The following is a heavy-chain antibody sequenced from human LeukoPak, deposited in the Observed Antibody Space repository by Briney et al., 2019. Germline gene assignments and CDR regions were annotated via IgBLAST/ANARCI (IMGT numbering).Heavy chain of an antibody. J-gene: IGHJ6*03. CDR3: AKDRTSILDYLNYYYYYYMDV. CDR2: IRYDGSNK. CDR1: GFTFSSYG. D-gene: IGHD3/OR15-3a*01. V-gene: IGHV3-30*02. Sequence: GGSLRLSCAASGFTFSSYGMHWVRQAPGKGLEWVAFIRYDGSNKYYADSVKGRFTISRDNSKNTLYLQMNSLRAEDTAVYYCAKDRTSILDYLNYYYYYYMDVWGKGTTVTVSS.